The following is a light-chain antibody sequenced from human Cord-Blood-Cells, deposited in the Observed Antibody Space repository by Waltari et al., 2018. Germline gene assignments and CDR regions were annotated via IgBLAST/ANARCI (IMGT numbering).Light chain of an antibody. CDR2: EGS. CDR3: CSYAGSSTLV. V-gene: IGLV2-23*01. Sequence: QSALTQPASLSGSPGQSITISCTGTSSAVGCYNLVLWYHQHPGKAPKLMIYEGSKRPSGVSNRFSGSKSGNTASLTISGLQAEDEADYYCCSYAGSSTLVFGGGTKLTVL. J-gene: IGLJ3*02. CDR1: SSAVGCYNL.